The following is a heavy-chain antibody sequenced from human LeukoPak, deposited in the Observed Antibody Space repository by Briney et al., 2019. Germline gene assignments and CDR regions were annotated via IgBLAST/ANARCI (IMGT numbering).Heavy chain of an antibody. D-gene: IGHD4-11*01. Sequence: GGSLRLSCAASGFTFSSYAMYWVRQAPGMGLEYVSAISSDRGSTYYANSVKGRFTISRDNSKNTLYLQMGSLGPEDMAVYYCARRQSNQYDYWGQGTLVTVSS. CDR3: ARRQSNQYDY. CDR1: GFTFSSYA. J-gene: IGHJ4*02. CDR2: ISSDRGST. V-gene: IGHV3-64*01.